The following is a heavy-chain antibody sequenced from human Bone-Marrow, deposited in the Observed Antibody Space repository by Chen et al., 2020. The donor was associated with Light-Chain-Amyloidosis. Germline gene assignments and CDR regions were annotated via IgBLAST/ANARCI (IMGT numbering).Heavy chain of an antibody. CDR2: ISSSISTR. J-gene: IGHJ4*02. CDR1: GFTFSSYS. D-gene: IGHD6-13*01. CDR3: ARVSSSWYYFDY. Sequence: EVQLVESGGGLVQPGGSLRLSCAASGFTFSSYSMNWVRQAPGKGLEWVSYISSSISTRYYADSVKGRFTISRDNAKNSLYLQMNSLRDEDTAVYYCARVSSSWYYFDYWGQGTLVTVSS. V-gene: IGHV3-48*02.